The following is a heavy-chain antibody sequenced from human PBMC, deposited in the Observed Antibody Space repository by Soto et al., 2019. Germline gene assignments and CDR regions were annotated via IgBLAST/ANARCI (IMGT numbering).Heavy chain of an antibody. V-gene: IGHV3-9*01. J-gene: IGHJ5*02. D-gene: IGHD3-22*01. CDR2: ISWNSNNI. Sequence: EVQLVESGGGLVQPGRSLRLSCAASGFIFDDFVMHWVRQPPGKGLEWVSGISWNSNNIDYADSVKGRFTISRDNARKSLYLQMNNLRAEDTAMYYCARRYSSAYPGWFDPWGQGTLVTVSS. CDR1: GFIFDDFV. CDR3: ARRYSSAYPGWFDP.